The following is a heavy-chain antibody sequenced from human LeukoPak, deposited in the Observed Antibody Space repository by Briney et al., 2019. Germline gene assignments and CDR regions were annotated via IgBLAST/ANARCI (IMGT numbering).Heavy chain of an antibody. J-gene: IGHJ4*02. Sequence: GGSLRLSCAASGFTFSSYWMSWVRQAPGKGLEWVADIKQDGSEKYYVGSVKGRFTISRDNAKNSLYLQMNSLRAEDTAVYYCARTLSPYLGEFDYWGQGTLVTVSS. CDR2: IKQDGSEK. D-gene: IGHD3-16*01. CDR1: GFTFSSYW. V-gene: IGHV3-7*02. CDR3: ARTLSPYLGEFDY.